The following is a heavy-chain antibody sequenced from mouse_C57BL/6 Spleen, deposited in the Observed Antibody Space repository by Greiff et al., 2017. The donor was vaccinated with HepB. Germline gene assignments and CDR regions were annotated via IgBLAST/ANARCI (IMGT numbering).Heavy chain of an antibody. J-gene: IGHJ3*01. V-gene: IGHV1-69*01. CDR3: ARMGGNYVFAY. CDR2: IDPSDSYT. D-gene: IGHD2-1*01. Sequence: VQLQQPGAELVMPGASVKLSCKASGYTFTSHWMHWVKQRPGQGLEWIGEIDPSDSYTNYNQKFKGKSTLTVDKSSSTAYMQLSSLTSEDSAVYYCARMGGNYVFAYWGQGTLVTVSA. CDR1: GYTFTSHW.